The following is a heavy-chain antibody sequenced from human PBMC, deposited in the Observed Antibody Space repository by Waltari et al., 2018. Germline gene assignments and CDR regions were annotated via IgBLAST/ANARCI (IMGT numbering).Heavy chain of an antibody. Sequence: EVQLVESGGGLVQSGGSLRLSCAASGFIFSNYEFNWVRQAPGKGREWLSYISSCGGSIKYAESLKGRFTVSRDNARNSLHLQMNSLRAEDTAVYYCAREGYSSYFDYWGQGALVTVSS. D-gene: IGHD5-18*01. CDR2: ISSCGGSI. V-gene: IGHV3-48*03. CDR1: GFIFSNYE. J-gene: IGHJ4*02. CDR3: AREGYSSYFDY.